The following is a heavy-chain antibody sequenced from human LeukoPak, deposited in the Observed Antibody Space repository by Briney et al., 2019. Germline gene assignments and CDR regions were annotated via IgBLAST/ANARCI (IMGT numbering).Heavy chain of an antibody. J-gene: IGHJ4*02. CDR2: ISGSGGST. CDR1: GFTFNNYA. Sequence: GGSLRLSCAASGFTFNNYAMSWVRQAPGKGLEWVSVISGSGGSTYYADSVKGRFTISRDNSKNTLYLQMNSLRAEDTAVYYCAKDLSIAAAGTSNSFDYWGQGTLVTVSS. CDR3: AKDLSIAAAGTSNSFDY. V-gene: IGHV3-23*01. D-gene: IGHD6-13*01.